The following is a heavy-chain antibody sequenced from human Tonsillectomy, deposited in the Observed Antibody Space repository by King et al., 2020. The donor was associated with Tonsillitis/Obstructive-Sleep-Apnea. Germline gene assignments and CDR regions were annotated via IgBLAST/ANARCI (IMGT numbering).Heavy chain of an antibody. CDR2: IKSKSDGGTT. CDR3: TTDRIKALVLGYYNYMDV. J-gene: IGHJ6*03. Sequence: DVQLVESGGGLVKPGGSLRLSCAVSGFSFSNSWMSWVRQAPGKGLEWVGRIKSKSDGGTTDYAAPVKGRFTISRDDSKYTLYLQMNSLKTEDTAVYYCTTDRIKALVLGYYNYMDVWGKGTTVTVSS. CDR1: GFSFSNSW. D-gene: IGHD6-6*01. V-gene: IGHV3-15*01.